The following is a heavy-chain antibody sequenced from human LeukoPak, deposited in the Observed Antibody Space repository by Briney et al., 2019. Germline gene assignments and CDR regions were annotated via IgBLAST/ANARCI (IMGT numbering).Heavy chain of an antibody. V-gene: IGHV3-49*04. J-gene: IGHJ1*01. Sequence: PGGSLRLSCTASGFTFSDYAMSWVRQAPGKGLEWVGFIRSKAYGGTTEYAASVKGRFTISRDDSKSIAYLQMNSLKTEDTAVYYCTRGYPYGSGSYYDYAEYFQHWGQGTLVTVSS. CDR1: GFTFSDYA. D-gene: IGHD3-10*01. CDR3: TRGYPYGSGSYYDYAEYFQH. CDR2: IRSKAYGGTT.